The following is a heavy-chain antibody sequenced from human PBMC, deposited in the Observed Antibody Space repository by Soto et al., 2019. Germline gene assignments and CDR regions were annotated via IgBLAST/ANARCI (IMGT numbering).Heavy chain of an antibody. CDR1: GYTFTSYG. D-gene: IGHD3-10*01. CDR2: ISAYNGNT. CDR3: ASDHGSGSYYNVPYYYYYYMDV. Sequence: GASVKVSCKASGYTFTSYGISWVRQAPGQGLEWMGWISAYNGNTTYAQKLQGRVTMTTDTSTSTAYMELRSLRSDDTAVYYCASDHGSGSYYNVPYYYYYYMDVWGKGTTVTVSS. V-gene: IGHV1-18*01. J-gene: IGHJ6*03.